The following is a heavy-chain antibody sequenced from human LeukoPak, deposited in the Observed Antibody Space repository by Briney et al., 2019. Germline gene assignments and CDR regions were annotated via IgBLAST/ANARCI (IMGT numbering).Heavy chain of an antibody. V-gene: IGHV3-30*02. CDR3: AKDYLGGYSYGSPFEF. CDR1: GFIFSSYG. J-gene: IGHJ4*02. CDR2: IRYDGSNK. Sequence: GGSLRLSCAASGFIFSSYGMHWVRQAPGKGLEWVAFIRYDGSNKYYADSVKGRFTISRDNSKNTLFLQMNSLRTEDTAVYYCAKDYLGGYSYGSPFEFWGQGTLVTVSS. D-gene: IGHD5-18*01.